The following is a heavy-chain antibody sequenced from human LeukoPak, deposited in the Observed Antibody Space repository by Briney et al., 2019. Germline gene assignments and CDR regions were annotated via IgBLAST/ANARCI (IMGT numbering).Heavy chain of an antibody. Sequence: SETLSLTCTVSGGSISSNSYYWGWIRQPPGKGLEWIGSIYYSGSTYYNPSLKSRVTISVDTSKNQFSLELTSVTAADTAVYFCARDRRFLGWLSAFDYWGQGTLVTVSS. CDR1: GGSISSNSYY. V-gene: IGHV4-39*07. J-gene: IGHJ4*02. CDR3: ARDRRFLGWLSAFDY. D-gene: IGHD3-3*01. CDR2: IYYSGST.